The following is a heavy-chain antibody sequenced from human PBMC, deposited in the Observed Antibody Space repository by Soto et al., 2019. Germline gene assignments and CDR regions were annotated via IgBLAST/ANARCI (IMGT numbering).Heavy chain of an antibody. CDR2: ISAYNGNT. CDR3: ARTYYYDSSGYAPHFDY. D-gene: IGHD3-22*01. J-gene: IGHJ4*02. Sequence: ASVRVSCKASGYTLTRYGISWVRQAPGQGLEWMGWISAYNGNTNYAQKLQGRVTMTTDTSTSTAYMELRSLRSDDTAVYYCARTYYYDSSGYAPHFDYWGQGTLVTVSS. CDR1: GYTLTRYG. V-gene: IGHV1-18*01.